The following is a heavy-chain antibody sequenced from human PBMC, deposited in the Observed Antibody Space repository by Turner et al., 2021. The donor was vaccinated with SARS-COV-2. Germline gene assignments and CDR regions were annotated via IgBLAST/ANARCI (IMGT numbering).Heavy chain of an antibody. CDR3: VRAAPRNCAGQTCSLFDS. CDR2: ILYPGGDT. D-gene: IGHD6-13*01. Sequence: EVQLVESGGVSVQPGESLRLSCAASGFTSSTYSMAWVRQAPGMGLEWVATILYPGGDTYYVDSVNGRFTVSRDMNSLYLQMISLRAEDTAIYYCVRAAPRNCAGQTCSLFDSWGQGTLVTVSS. CDR1: GFTSSTYS. J-gene: IGHJ4*02. V-gene: IGHV3-7*03.